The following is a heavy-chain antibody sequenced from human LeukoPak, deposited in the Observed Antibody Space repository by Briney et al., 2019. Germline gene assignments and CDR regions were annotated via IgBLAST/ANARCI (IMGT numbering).Heavy chain of an antibody. V-gene: IGHV3-43*01. J-gene: IGHJ4*02. D-gene: IGHD3-10*01. CDR2: ISWDGGST. CDR3: AKDQSGYYYGSGSKYGLGFDY. Sequence: GGSLRLSCAASGFTFDDYTMHWVRQAPGKGLEWVSLISWDGGSTYYADSVKGRFTISRDNSKNSLYLQMNSLRTEDTALYYCAKDQSGYYYGSGSKYGLGFDYWGQGTLVTVSS. CDR1: GFTFDDYT.